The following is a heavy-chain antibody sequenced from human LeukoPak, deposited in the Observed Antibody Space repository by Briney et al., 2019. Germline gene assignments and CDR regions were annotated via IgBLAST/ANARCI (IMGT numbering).Heavy chain of an antibody. CDR2: IPYDGSNK. V-gene: IGHV3-30*04. Sequence: GRSLRLSCAASGFTFSSYAMHWVRQAPGKGLGLVAVIPYDGSNKYYADSVKHRFNISRDNSKNTLYLQMNSLRAEDTAVSYCAREGPEGAAAIAGSFDPWGQGTLVTVSS. D-gene: IGHD2-2*01. CDR1: GFTFSSYA. CDR3: AREGPEGAAAIAGSFDP. J-gene: IGHJ5*02.